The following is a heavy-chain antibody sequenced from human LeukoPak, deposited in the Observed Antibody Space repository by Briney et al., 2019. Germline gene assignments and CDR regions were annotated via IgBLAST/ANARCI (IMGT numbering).Heavy chain of an antibody. CDR2: ISDDAYNI. J-gene: IGHJ4*02. D-gene: IGHD3-3*01. CDR3: ARHTRASQYYFDY. CDR1: GFTFCSHS. V-gene: IGHV3-21*01. Sequence: KPGGSLRLSCTASGFTFCSHSMSWVRQAPGRGLECLSVISDDAYNIDYADSVRGRFTVSRDNAKNALYLQMNSLRAEDTAVYYCARHTRASQYYFDYWGQGTLVTVSS.